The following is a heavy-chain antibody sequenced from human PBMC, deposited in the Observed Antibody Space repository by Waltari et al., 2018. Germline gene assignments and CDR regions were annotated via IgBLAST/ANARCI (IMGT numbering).Heavy chain of an antibody. CDR2: IKQDGSEK. V-gene: IGHV3-7*01. D-gene: IGHD4-17*01. Sequence: EVQLVESGGGLVQPGGSIRLSCSASGFHFGSYRMSWVRQAPGKGLEWVANIKQDGSEKYYVDSVKGRFTISRDNAKNSLYLQMNSLRAEDTAVYYCAKTTVTTGAKDYWGQGTLVTVSS. CDR1: GFHFGSYR. CDR3: AKTTVTTGAKDY. J-gene: IGHJ4*02.